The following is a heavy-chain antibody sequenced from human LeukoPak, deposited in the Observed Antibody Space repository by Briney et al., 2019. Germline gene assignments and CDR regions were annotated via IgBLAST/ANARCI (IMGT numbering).Heavy chain of an antibody. Sequence: SETLSLTCAVHGGSFSGYHWNWLRQSPQQGLEWIGEINDRGRTNYNPSLKSRVTLSVDTSKKQFSLRLSAVTAADTAIYYCARDPTTVVTLPYYFDFWGQGTLVTVSS. CDR1: GGSFSGYH. CDR3: ARDPTTVVTLPYYFDF. CDR2: INDRGRT. J-gene: IGHJ4*02. D-gene: IGHD4-23*01. V-gene: IGHV4-34*01.